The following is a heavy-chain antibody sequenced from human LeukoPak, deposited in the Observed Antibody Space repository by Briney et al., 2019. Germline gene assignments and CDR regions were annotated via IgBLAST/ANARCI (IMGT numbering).Heavy chain of an antibody. CDR2: ISGSGGST. CDR3: AKDSIGRELAYFDY. V-gene: IGHV3-23*01. Sequence: PGGSLRLSCAASGFTFSSYAMSWVRQAPGKGLEWVSAISGSGGSTYYADSVKGRFTISRDNSENTLFLQMNSLRAEDTAVYYCAKDSIGRELAYFDYWGQGTLVTVSS. J-gene: IGHJ4*02. CDR1: GFTFSSYA. D-gene: IGHD1-26*01.